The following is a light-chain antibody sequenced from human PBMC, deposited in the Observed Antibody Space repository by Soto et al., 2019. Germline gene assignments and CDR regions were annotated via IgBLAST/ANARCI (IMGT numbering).Light chain of an antibody. Sequence: QSVLTQPASVSGSPGQSITISCTGTSSDVGGYNYVSWYQQHPGKAPKLMIYDVSNRPSGVSNRFSGSKSGNTASLTISGLQAEDEADYYCSSYTSSSTPVVFGGGTKLNVL. J-gene: IGLJ2*01. CDR3: SSYTSSSTPVV. V-gene: IGLV2-14*01. CDR2: DVS. CDR1: SSDVGGYNY.